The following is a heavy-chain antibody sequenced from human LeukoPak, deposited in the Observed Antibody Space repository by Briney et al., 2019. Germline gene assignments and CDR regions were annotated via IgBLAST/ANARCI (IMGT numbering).Heavy chain of an antibody. D-gene: IGHD3-9*01. CDR2: INPNSGGT. J-gene: IGHJ5*02. CDR1: GYTFTSYG. CDR3: ARDRSLDDILTGYPYNWFDP. V-gene: IGHV1-2*02. Sequence: GASVKVSCKASGYTFTSYGISWVRQAPGQGLEWMGWINPNSGGTNYAQKFQGRVTMTRDTSISTAYMELSRLRSDDTAVYYCARDRSLDDILTGYPYNWFDPRGQGTLVTVSS.